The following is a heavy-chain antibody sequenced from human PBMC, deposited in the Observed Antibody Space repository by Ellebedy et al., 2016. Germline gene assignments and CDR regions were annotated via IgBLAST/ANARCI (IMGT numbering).Heavy chain of an antibody. J-gene: IGHJ4*02. CDR2: ISAYDGST. V-gene: IGHV1-18*01. CDR3: ARGGRTTGATRPLDH. CDR1: GYSFTYYG. Sequence: ASVKVSXXASGYSFTYYGFNWVRQAPGQGLEWMGWISAYDGSTNYAQQIQGRVTMTTDTSTKTAYMELRSLTSDDTAVYYCARGGRTTGATRPLDHWGQGTLVTVSS. D-gene: IGHD1-1*01.